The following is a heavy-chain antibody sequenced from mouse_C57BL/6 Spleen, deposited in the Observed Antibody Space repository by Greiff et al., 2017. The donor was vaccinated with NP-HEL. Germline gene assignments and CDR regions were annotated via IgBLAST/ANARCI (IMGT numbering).Heavy chain of an antibody. CDR3: ARGRVADYAMDY. CDR2: ISYSGST. J-gene: IGHJ4*01. Sequence: VQLQESGPGMVKPSQSLSLTCTVTGYSITSGYDWHWIRHFPGNKLEWMGYISYSGSTNYNPSLKSRISITHDTSKNHFFLKLNSVTTEDTATYYCARGRVADYAMDYWGQGTSVTVSS. D-gene: IGHD1-1*01. V-gene: IGHV3-1*01. CDR1: GYSITSGYD.